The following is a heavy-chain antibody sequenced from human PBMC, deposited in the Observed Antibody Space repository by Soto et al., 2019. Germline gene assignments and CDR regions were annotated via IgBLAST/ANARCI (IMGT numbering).Heavy chain of an antibody. CDR2: ITPFFGTA. J-gene: IGHJ2*01. CDR3: AQTLGSAVAGPGRFDL. CDR1: GGTFSNYA. D-gene: IGHD6-19*01. V-gene: IGHV1-69*12. Sequence: QVQLVQSGAEVKKPGSSVKVSCKASGGTFSNYAISWVRQAPGQGLEWMGGITPFFGTANYAQKFQGRVTITAGEPMSTAYMELSRLRSEDTAVYYCAQTLGSAVAGPGRFDLWGRGTLVTVSS.